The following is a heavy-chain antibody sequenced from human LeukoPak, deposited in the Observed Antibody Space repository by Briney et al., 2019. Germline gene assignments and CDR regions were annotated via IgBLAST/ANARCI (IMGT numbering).Heavy chain of an antibody. CDR3: ARDMASSGYCSDY. CDR1: GYTFTGYY. CDR2: INPNSGGT. V-gene: IGHV1-2*02. Sequence: ASVKVSCKASGYTFTGYYMHWVRQAPGQGLEWMGWINPNSGGTNYAQKFQGRVTMTRDTSISTAYMELSRLRSDDTAVYYCARDMASSGYCSDYWGQGTLVTVSS. J-gene: IGHJ4*02. D-gene: IGHD3-22*01.